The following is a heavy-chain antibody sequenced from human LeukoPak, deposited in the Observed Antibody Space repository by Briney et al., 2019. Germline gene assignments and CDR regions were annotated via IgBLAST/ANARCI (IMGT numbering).Heavy chain of an antibody. D-gene: IGHD3-10*01. CDR1: GGSISSGGYS. V-gene: IGHV4-30-2*01. Sequence: SETLSLTCTVSGGSISSGGYSWSWIRQPPGKGLEWIGYIYHSGSTYYNPSLKSRVAISVDRSKNQFSLKLSSVTAADTAVYYCARGGVRGVIPYFDYWGQGTLVTVSS. CDR3: ARGGVRGVIPYFDY. J-gene: IGHJ4*02. CDR2: IYHSGST.